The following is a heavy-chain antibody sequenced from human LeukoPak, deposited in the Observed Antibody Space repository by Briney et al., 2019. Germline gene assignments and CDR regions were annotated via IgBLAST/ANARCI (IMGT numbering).Heavy chain of an antibody. CDR3: ASLGDD. Sequence: PGRSLRLSCAASGFTFSSFAMHWVRQAPGKGLEWAAAISIAGSNVYYADSVKGRFTISTDNSKSTLYLQMNSLRVEDTAVYYCASLGDDWGQGTLVTVSS. CDR2: ISIAGSNV. D-gene: IGHD7-27*01. CDR1: GFTFSSFA. V-gene: IGHV3-30-3*01. J-gene: IGHJ4*02.